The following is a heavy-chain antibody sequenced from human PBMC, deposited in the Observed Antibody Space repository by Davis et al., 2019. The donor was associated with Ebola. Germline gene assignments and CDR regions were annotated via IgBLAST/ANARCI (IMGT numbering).Heavy chain of an antibody. Sequence: GESLKISCVASGFTFSTYWMHWVRQAPGKGLVWVSRIEGDGTTKTYADSVKGRFTISRDNAKNPVYLQMSNLRADDTAVYYWARGRTVTNNWFDSWGRGTLVTVSS. CDR3: ARGRTVTNNWFDS. CDR2: IEGDGTTK. V-gene: IGHV3-74*01. D-gene: IGHD4-17*01. J-gene: IGHJ5*01. CDR1: GFTFSTYW.